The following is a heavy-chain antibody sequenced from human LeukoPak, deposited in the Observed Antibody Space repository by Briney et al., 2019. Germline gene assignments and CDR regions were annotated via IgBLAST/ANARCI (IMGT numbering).Heavy chain of an antibody. V-gene: IGHV4-4*02. CDR1: GGSISTSNW. Sequence: PSGTLSLTCTVSGGSISTSNWWSWVRQPPGKGLEWIGEVYHSGSTTYNSSLKSRLTMSIDKLKNHFSLNLSSVTAADTAVYYCARRYYGSGTNYFDYWGQGTLVTVSS. D-gene: IGHD3-10*01. J-gene: IGHJ4*02. CDR3: ARRYYGSGTNYFDY. CDR2: VYHSGST.